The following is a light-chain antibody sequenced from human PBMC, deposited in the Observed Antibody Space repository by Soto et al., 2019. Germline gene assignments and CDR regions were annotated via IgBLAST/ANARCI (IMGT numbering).Light chain of an antibody. CDR2: DAS. Sequence: DIVLTQSPGTLSLSPGDRATLSCRASQSVSNYVAWYQQRPGQAPRLLIYDASNRATGIPARFSGSGSGTDFTLTISSLEPEDFAVYYGHQRQYWPTITFGQVTRLEIK. J-gene: IGKJ5*01. CDR1: QSVSNY. CDR3: HQRQYWPTIT. V-gene: IGKV3-11*01.